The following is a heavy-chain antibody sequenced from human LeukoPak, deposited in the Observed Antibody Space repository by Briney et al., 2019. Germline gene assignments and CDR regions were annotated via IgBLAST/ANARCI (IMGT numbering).Heavy chain of an antibody. Sequence: SVTLSLTCSVSGGSISSNYWNWIRQPPGKGLEWIGYIHYRGSTNYNPSLKSRVTISIDTSKNQFSLKLTSVTAADAAVYYCASGMVARFDYWGQGTLVTVSS. CDR2: IHYRGST. D-gene: IGHD5-12*01. J-gene: IGHJ4*02. CDR3: ASGMVARFDY. V-gene: IGHV4-59*08. CDR1: GGSISSNY.